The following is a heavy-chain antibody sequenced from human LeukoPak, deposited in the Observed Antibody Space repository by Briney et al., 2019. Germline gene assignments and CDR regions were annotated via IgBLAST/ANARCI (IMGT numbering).Heavy chain of an antibody. CDR3: ARSLDYYDSSGSQGQIDY. Sequence: GSSVKVSCKASGGTFSSYTISWVRQAPGQGPEWMGRIIPILGIANYAQKFQSRVTITADKSTSTAYMELSSLRSGDTAVYYCARSLDYYDSSGSQGQIDYWGQGTLVTVSS. CDR1: GGTFSSYT. V-gene: IGHV1-69*02. D-gene: IGHD3-22*01. CDR2: IIPILGIA. J-gene: IGHJ4*02.